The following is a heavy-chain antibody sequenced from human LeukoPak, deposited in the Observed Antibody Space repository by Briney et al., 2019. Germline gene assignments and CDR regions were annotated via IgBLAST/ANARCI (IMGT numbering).Heavy chain of an antibody. CDR3: ALAARYYYYGMDV. V-gene: IGHV1-46*01. CDR2: INPSGGST. D-gene: IGHD6-6*01. CDR1: GYTFTSYY. J-gene: IGHJ6*02. Sequence: ASVKVSCKASGYTFTSYYIHWVRQAPGQGLEWMGTINPSGGSTSYAQRFQGRVTMTRDTSTSTVYMELSSLRSEDTAVYYCALAARYYYYGMDVWGQGTTVTVSS.